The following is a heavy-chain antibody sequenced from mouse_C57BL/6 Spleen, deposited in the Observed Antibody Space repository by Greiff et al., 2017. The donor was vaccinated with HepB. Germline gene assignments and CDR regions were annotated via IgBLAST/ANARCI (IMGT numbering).Heavy chain of an antibody. CDR3: ARYRTMVTTGFAY. Sequence: VQLKQSGPELVKPGASVKMSCKASGYTFTDYNIHWVKQSHGKSLEWIGYINPNNGGTSYNQKFKGKATLTVNKSSSTAYMELRSLTSEDSAVYYCARYRTMVTTGFAYWGQGTLVTVSA. CDR1: GYTFTDYN. CDR2: INPNNGGT. J-gene: IGHJ3*01. V-gene: IGHV1-22*01. D-gene: IGHD2-2*01.